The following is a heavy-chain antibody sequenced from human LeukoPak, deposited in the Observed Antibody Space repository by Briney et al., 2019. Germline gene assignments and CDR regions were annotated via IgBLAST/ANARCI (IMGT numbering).Heavy chain of an antibody. CDR1: GYSISNGYY. D-gene: IGHD2-2*01. CDR3: ARGEGSCTSITCCNWFDP. J-gene: IGHJ5*02. Sequence: SETLSLTCTVSGYSISNGYYWAWIRQPPGKGLEWIGSIFHGGSTYYNPSLKSRVTISIDTSKNQFSLKLSSVTAADTAVYYCARGEGSCTSITCCNWFDPWGQGTLVTVSS. V-gene: IGHV4-38-2*02. CDR2: IFHGGST.